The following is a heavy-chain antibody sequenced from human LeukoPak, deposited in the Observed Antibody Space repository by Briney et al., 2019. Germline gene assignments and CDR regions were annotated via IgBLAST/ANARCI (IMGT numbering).Heavy chain of an antibody. D-gene: IGHD4-17*01. CDR1: GGTFSTYA. Sequence: VKVSCKASGGTFSTYAISWVRQAPGQGLEWMGGIIPMFGTADYAQKFQGRVTITADESTSTVYMELSSLRSEDTAVYYCARGRWVNTVTDWFDPWGQGSLVTVSS. CDR2: IIPMFGTA. CDR3: ARGRWVNTVTDWFDP. J-gene: IGHJ5*02. V-gene: IGHV1-69*01.